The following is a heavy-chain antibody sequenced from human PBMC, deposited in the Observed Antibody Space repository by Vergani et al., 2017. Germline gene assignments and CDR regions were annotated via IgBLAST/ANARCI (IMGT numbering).Heavy chain of an antibody. J-gene: IGHJ3*02. CDR2: IYTSGST. V-gene: IGHV4-61*02. Sequence: QVQLQESGPGLVKPSQTLSLTCTVSGGSISSGSYYWSWIRQPAGKGLEWIGRIYTSGSTNYNPSLKSRGTISVDTSKNQFSLKLSSVTAADTAVYYCARDGVYYDSSGYYSADAFDIWGQGTMVTVSS. D-gene: IGHD3-22*01. CDR1: GGSISSGSYY. CDR3: ARDGVYYDSSGYYSADAFDI.